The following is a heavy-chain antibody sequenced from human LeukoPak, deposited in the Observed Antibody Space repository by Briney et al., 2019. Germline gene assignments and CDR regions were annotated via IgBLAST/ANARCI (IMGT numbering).Heavy chain of an antibody. V-gene: IGHV1-24*01. CDR1: EYTPTELS. D-gene: IGHD1-26*01. J-gene: IGHJ6*02. CDR3: ATDRSWELRANYYGMDV. CDR2: FDPEDRET. Sequence: GASVKVSCKVSEYTPTELSMHWVRQAPGKGLEWVGGFDPEDRETIYAQKFQGRVTMTEGTSTDTAYMELSSLRSEDTAVYYCATDRSWELRANYYGMDVWGQGTTVTVSS.